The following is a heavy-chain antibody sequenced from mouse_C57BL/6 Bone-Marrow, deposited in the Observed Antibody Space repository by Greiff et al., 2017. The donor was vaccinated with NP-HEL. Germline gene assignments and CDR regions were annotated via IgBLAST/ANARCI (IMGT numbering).Heavy chain of an antibody. V-gene: IGHV1-72*01. Sequence: QVQLQQPGAELVKPGASVKLSCKASGYTFTSYWMHWVKQRPGRGLEWIGRIDPNSGGTKYNEKFTSKATLTVDKPSSTAYMQLSSLTSEDSAVYYCALITTVVPYYYAMDYWGQGTSVTVSS. J-gene: IGHJ4*01. CDR3: ALITTVVPYYYAMDY. D-gene: IGHD1-1*01. CDR1: GYTFTSYW. CDR2: IDPNSGGT.